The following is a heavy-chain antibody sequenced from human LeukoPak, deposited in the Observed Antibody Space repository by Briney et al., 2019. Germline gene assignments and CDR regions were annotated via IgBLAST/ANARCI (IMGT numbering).Heavy chain of an antibody. D-gene: IGHD6-13*01. CDR2: TYYRSKWYN. V-gene: IGHV6-1*01. Sequence: SRTLSLTCAISGDSVSSNSAAWNWIRQSPSRGLEWLGRTYYRSKWYNDYAVSVKSRTTINPDTSKNQFSLQLNSVTPEDTAVYYCARDLAAIAAAGSFDYWGQGTLVTVSS. CDR3: ARDLAAIAAAGSFDY. CDR1: GDSVSSNSAA. J-gene: IGHJ4*02.